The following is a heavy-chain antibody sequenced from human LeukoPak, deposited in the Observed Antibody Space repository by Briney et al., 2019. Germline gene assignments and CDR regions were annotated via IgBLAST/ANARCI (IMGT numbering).Heavy chain of an antibody. CDR3: ARDCGGDCYSHYFDY. CDR2: ISSGSSYI. Sequence: PGGSLRLSCAASGFTFSSYSINWVRQAPGKGLEWVSSISSGSSYIYYADSLKGRFTISRDNAKNSLYLQMNSLRADDTAVYYCARDCGGDCYSHYFDYWGQGTLVTVSS. J-gene: IGHJ4*02. CDR1: GFTFSSYS. V-gene: IGHV3-21*01. D-gene: IGHD2-21*02.